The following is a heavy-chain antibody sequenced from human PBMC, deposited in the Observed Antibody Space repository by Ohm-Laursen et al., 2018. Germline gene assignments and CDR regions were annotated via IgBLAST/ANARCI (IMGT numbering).Heavy chain of an antibody. D-gene: IGHD1-26*01. V-gene: IGHV3-30*18. Sequence: SLRLSCSASGFTFSSYGMHWVRQAPGKGLEWVAVISYDGSNKYYADSVKGRFTISRDNSKNTLYLQMNSLRAEDTAVYYCAKVVGATQDDYWGQGTLVTVSS. CDR1: GFTFSSYG. J-gene: IGHJ4*02. CDR3: AKVVGATQDDY. CDR2: ISYDGSNK.